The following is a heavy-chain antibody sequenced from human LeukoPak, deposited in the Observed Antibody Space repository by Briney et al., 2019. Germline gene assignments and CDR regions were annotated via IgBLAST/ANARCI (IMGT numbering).Heavy chain of an antibody. CDR2: ISGSGGST. J-gene: IGHJ4*02. Sequence: GGSLRLSCAASGFTFSSYGMSWVRQAPGKGLEWVSAISGSGGSTYYADSVKGRFTISRDNSKNTLYLQMNSLRAEDTAVYYCAKTRPPSLLTNNFDWLYDYWGQGTLVTVSS. V-gene: IGHV3-23*01. D-gene: IGHD3-9*01. CDR3: AKTRPPSLLTNNFDWLYDY. CDR1: GFTFSSYG.